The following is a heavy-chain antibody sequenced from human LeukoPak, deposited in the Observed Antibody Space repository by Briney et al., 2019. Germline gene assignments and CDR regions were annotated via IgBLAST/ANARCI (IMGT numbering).Heavy chain of an antibody. CDR2: INPNNGGP. V-gene: IGHV1-2*02. CDR3: ARSGGATDFDF. D-gene: IGHD1-26*01. CDR1: GYTFTGYY. Sequence: ASVKVSCKASGYTFTGYYMHWVRQAPGQGLEWMGWINPNNGGPKYAQKFQGRVTMTRDMSISTAYMDLSRLRSDDTAVYYCARSGGATDFDFWAQGTLVTVSS. J-gene: IGHJ4*02.